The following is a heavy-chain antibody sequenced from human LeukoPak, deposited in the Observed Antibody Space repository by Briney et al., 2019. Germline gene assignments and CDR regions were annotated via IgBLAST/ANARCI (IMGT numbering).Heavy chain of an antibody. D-gene: IGHD5-18*01. CDR1: GFTFSSYE. CDR3: ARGTYSYGYHPRDYYYYMDV. Sequence: GGSLRLSCAASGFTFSSYEMNWVRQAPGKGLEWVSYISSSGSTIYYADSVKGRFTISRDNAKNSLYLQMNSLRAEDTAVYYCARGTYSYGYHPRDYYYYMDVWGKGPRSPSP. V-gene: IGHV3-48*03. J-gene: IGHJ6*03. CDR2: ISSSGSTI.